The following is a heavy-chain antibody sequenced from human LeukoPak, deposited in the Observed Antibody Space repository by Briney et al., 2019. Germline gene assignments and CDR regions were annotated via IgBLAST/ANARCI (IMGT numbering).Heavy chain of an antibody. CDR2: ISVSAGST. D-gene: IGHD6-13*01. V-gene: IGHV3-23*01. CDR3: ATGSVRYSASWYSQEGDY. Sequence: GGSLRLSCAASGFAFTNYAMGWVRQAPGKGLEWVSAISVSAGSTYYADSVKGRFTISRDNSKNTLYLQMNSLRAEDTAVYYCATGSVRYSASWYSQEGDYWGQGTLVTVSS. CDR1: GFAFTNYA. J-gene: IGHJ4*02.